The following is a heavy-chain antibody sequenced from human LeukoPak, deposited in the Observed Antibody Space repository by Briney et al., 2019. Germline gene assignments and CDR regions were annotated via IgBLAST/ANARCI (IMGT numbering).Heavy chain of an antibody. CDR3: ATTYLRYYYGSGSYFDL. J-gene: IGHJ2*01. CDR2: FDPEDGET. D-gene: IGHD3-10*01. Sequence: ASVKVSCKVSGYTLTELSMHWVRQAPGKGLEWMGGFDPEDGETIYAQKFQGRVTMTEDTSTDTAYMELSSLRSEDTAVYHCATTYLRYYYGSGSYFDLWGRGTLVTVSS. V-gene: IGHV1-24*01. CDR1: GYTLTELS.